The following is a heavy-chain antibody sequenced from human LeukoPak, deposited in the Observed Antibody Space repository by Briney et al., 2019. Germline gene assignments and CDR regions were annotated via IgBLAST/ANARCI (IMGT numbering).Heavy chain of an antibody. J-gene: IGHJ4*02. CDR3: AKLSRDQRDFDY. CDR1: GFTFSSYA. D-gene: IGHD2-2*01. CDR2: ISGSGGST. V-gene: IGHV3-23*01. Sequence: QAGGSLRLSCAASGFTFSSYAMSWVRQAPGKGLEWVSAISGSGGSTYYADSVKGRFTISRDNSKNTLYLQMNSLRAEDTAVYYCAKLSRDQRDFDYWGQGTLVTVSS.